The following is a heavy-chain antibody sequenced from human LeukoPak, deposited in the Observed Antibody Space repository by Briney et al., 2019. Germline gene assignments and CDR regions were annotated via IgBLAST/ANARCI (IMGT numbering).Heavy chain of an antibody. V-gene: IGHV3-7*01. D-gene: IGHD1-26*01. CDR2: IKQDGSEK. Sequence: PGGSLRLSCAASGFTFSSYWMSWVRQAPGKGLEWVANIKQDGSEKYYVDSVKGRFTISRDNAKNSLYLQMNSLRAEDTAVCYCARARKVGASSFDYWGQGTLVTVSS. J-gene: IGHJ4*02. CDR3: ARARKVGASSFDY. CDR1: GFTFSSYW.